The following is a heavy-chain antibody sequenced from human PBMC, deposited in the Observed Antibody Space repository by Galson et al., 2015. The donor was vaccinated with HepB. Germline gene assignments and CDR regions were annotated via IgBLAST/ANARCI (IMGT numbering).Heavy chain of an antibody. Sequence: SVKVSCKASGYTFTKYPMSWVRQAPGQGLEWMGWISTNTGNSTYAQAFTGRFVFSLDTSVSTTFLQISSLKADDTAVYYCARVSSELWFGELLLTYYYYGMDVWGQGTTVTVSS. CDR2: ISTNTGNS. CDR1: GYTFTKYP. D-gene: IGHD3-10*01. V-gene: IGHV7-4-1*02. CDR3: ARVSSELWFGELLLTYYYYGMDV. J-gene: IGHJ6*02.